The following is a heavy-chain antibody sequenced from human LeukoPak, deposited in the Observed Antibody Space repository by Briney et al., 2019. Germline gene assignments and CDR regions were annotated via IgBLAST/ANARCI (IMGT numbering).Heavy chain of an antibody. V-gene: IGHV3-21*01. J-gene: IGHJ4*02. CDR3: ARDRHGVATIGDFDY. CDR1: GFAFSSYS. D-gene: IGHD5-12*01. Sequence: GGSLRLSCAASGFAFSSYSMNWVRQAPGKGLEWVSSISSSSSYIYYADSVKGLFTISRDNAKNSLYLQMNSLRAEDTAVYYCARDRHGVATIGDFDYWGQGTLVTVSS. CDR2: ISSSSSYI.